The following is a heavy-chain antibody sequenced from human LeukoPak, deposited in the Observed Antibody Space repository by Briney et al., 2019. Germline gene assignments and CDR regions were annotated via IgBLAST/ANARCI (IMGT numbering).Heavy chain of an antibody. CDR3: ARDSWGYDSSGYYYPSGYFDY. V-gene: IGHV1-69*05. CDR1: GGTFSSYA. J-gene: IGHJ4*02. CDR2: IIPIFGTA. Sequence: ASVKVSCKASGGTFSSYAISWVRQAPGQGLEWMGRIIPIFGTANYAQKFQGRVTITTDESTSTAYMELSSLRSEDTAVYYCARDSWGYDSSGYYYPSGYFDYWGQGTLVTVSS. D-gene: IGHD3-22*01.